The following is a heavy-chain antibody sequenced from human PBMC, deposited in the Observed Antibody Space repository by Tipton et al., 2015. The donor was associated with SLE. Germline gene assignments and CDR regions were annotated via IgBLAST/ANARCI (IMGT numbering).Heavy chain of an antibody. D-gene: IGHD6-13*01. V-gene: IGHV4-34*01. CDR2: IHHSGST. Sequence: TLSLTCAVYGGSFSGYYWSWIRQPPGKGLEWIGEIHHSGSTNYNPSLKSRVTISVDTSKNQFSLKLSSVTAADTAVYYCARDHGIAAAGTHNGYCGHWGLCILVTASS. CDR3: ARDHGIAAAGTHNGYCGH. CDR1: GGSFSGYY. J-gene: IGHJ2*01.